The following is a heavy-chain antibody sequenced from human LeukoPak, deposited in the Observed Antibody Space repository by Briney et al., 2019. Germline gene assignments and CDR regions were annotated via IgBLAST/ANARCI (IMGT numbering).Heavy chain of an antibody. V-gene: IGHV4-59*01. J-gene: IGHJ4*02. Sequence: PSETLSLTCTVSGGSITSYYWSWIRQTPGKGLEWIGYVYYSGSTNYNPSLKSRVTTSVDMSKNQYSLRLNSVTAADTALYYCARAGYSSGFYYFDYWGQGTLVTVSA. D-gene: IGHD2-15*01. CDR2: VYYSGST. CDR3: ARAGYSSGFYYFDY. CDR1: GGSITSYY.